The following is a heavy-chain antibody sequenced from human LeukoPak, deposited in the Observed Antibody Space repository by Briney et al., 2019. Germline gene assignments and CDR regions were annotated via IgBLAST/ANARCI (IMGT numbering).Heavy chain of an antibody. CDR3: ARAPPIFGVVISLYYFDY. CDR2: ISSNGGST. Sequence: GGSLRLSCAASGFTFSSYAMHWVRQAPGKGLEYVSAISSNGGSTYYANSVKGRFTISRDNSKNTLYLQMGSLRAEDTAVYYCARAPPIFGVVISLYYFDYWGQGTLVTVSS. CDR1: GFTFSSYA. J-gene: IGHJ4*02. D-gene: IGHD3-3*02. V-gene: IGHV3-64*01.